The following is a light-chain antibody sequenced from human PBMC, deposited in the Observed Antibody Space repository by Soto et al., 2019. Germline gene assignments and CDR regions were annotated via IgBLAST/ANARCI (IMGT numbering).Light chain of an antibody. Sequence: QSVLTQPPSVSAAPGQKVTISCSGSSSNIGNNYVSWYQQLPGTAPKLLIYDNNKRPSGIPDRFSGSKSGTSATLGITGLQTGHEAGYYCGTWDSSLSARVFGGGTELTVL. CDR1: SSNIGNNY. CDR3: GTWDSSLSARV. CDR2: DNN. V-gene: IGLV1-51*01. J-gene: IGLJ3*02.